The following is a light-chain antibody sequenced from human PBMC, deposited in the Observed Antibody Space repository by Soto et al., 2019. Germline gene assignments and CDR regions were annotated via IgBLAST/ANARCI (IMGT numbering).Light chain of an antibody. CDR2: AAS. J-gene: IGKJ3*01. CDR3: QQSYSTPCS. CDR1: QSISSY. V-gene: IGKV1-39*01. Sequence: DIQMTQSPSSLSASVGDRVTITCRASQSISSYLNWYQQKPGKAPKLLIYAASSLQSGVPSRFSGRGSGTDFTLTISSLQPEDFPTYYCQQSYSTPCSFGPGTKVDIK.